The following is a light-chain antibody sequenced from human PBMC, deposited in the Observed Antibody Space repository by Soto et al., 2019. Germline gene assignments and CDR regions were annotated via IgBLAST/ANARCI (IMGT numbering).Light chain of an antibody. J-gene: IGLJ2*01. Sequence: QSVLTQPPSASGSPGQSVTTSCTGTSSDVGGYNYVSWYQQHPGKAPKLIIYEVTKRPSGVPDRFSGSKSGNTAYLTVSGLQAEDEADYYCSSYSGTNNVVFGGGTKLTVL. CDR1: SSDVGGYNY. CDR3: SSYSGTNNVV. V-gene: IGLV2-8*01. CDR2: EVT.